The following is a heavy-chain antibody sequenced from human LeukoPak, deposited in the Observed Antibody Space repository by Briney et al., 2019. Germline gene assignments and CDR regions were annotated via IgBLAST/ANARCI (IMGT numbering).Heavy chain of an antibody. V-gene: IGHV4-30-2*01. D-gene: IGHD1-26*01. Sequence: SETLSLTCTVSGGSISSGGYYWSWIRQPPGKGLEWIGYIYHSGSTYYNPSLKSRVTISVDRSKNQFSLKLSSVTAADTAVYYCARDGKVEDYYYMDVWGKGTTVTVSS. CDR2: IYHSGST. CDR3: ARDGKVEDYYYMDV. CDR1: GGSISSGGYY. J-gene: IGHJ6*03.